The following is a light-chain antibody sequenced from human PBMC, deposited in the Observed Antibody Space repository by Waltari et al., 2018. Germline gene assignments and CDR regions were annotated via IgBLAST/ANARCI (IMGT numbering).Light chain of an antibody. CDR3: QVWDSSSDHWL. Sequence: SYVLTQPPSVSVAPGQPATITCGGDNIGSKSVHWYQKKPGQAPALVIFDDSDPPSGIPERLSGSNSDNTATLSINRVEAGDEADYYCQVWDSSSDHWLFGGGTELTVL. V-gene: IGLV3-21*02. J-gene: IGLJ3*02. CDR1: NIGSKS. CDR2: DDS.